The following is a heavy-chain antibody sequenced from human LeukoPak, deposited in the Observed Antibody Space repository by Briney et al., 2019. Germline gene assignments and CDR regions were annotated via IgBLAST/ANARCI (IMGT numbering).Heavy chain of an antibody. CDR2: IYYSGST. Sequence: SETLSLTCTVSGGPISSSSYYWGWIRQPPGKGLEWIGSIYYSGSTYYNPSLKSRVTISVDTSKNQFSLKLSSVTAADTAVYYCARDIGYYYDRSPMGYFDYWGQGTLVTVSS. J-gene: IGHJ4*02. V-gene: IGHV4-39*07. D-gene: IGHD3-22*01. CDR3: ARDIGYYYDRSPMGYFDY. CDR1: GGPISSSSYY.